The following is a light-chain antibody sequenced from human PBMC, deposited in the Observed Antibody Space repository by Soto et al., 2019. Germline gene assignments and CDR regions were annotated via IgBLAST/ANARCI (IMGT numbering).Light chain of an antibody. CDR1: QSVSSY. CDR3: QQRSHWPPST. CDR2: DAS. V-gene: IGKV3-11*01. J-gene: IGKJ5*01. Sequence: EIGLTQSPATLSLSPGERATLSCRASQSVSSYLAWYQQKPGQAPRLLIYDASNRATGIPARFSGSGSGTDFTLTISSLEPEDFAFYYCQQRSHWPPSTFGPGTRLEIK.